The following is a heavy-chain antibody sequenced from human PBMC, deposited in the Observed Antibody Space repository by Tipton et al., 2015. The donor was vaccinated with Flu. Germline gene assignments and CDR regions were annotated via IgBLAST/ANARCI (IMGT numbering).Heavy chain of an antibody. D-gene: IGHD3-22*01. V-gene: IGHV1-69*01. CDR1: GGTFSTYA. CDR2: IIPLLGIA. J-gene: IGHJ3*02. Sequence: QVQLVQSGAEVKKPGSSVKVSCKASGGTFSTYAISWVRQAPGQGLEWMGGIIPLLGIANYAQKFQGRVTITANESTSTAYMELSSLRYEDTAVYYCAILPRYSRITRIVAAFDIWGQGTMVTVSS. CDR3: AILPRYSRITRIVAAFDI.